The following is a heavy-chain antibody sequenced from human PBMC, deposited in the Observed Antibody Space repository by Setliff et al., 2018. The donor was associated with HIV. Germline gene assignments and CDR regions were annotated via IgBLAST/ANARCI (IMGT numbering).Heavy chain of an antibody. D-gene: IGHD1-26*01. Sequence: GGSLRLSCTASGFSVSSNYMSWFRQAPGKGLEWVSVLYSGGNTYYVDSVKGRFTISRDDSNNTVYFQMSSLSAEDTALYSCARSRGRVGYFGSWGQGTVVTVSS. CDR2: LYSGGNT. CDR3: ARSRGRVGYFGS. CDR1: GFSVSSNY. V-gene: IGHV3-66*02. J-gene: IGHJ4*02.